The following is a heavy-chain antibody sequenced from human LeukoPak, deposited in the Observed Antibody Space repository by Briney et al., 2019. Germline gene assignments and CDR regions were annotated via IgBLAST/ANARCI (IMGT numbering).Heavy chain of an antibody. V-gene: IGHV1-8*01. CDR2: MNPNSGNT. D-gene: IGHD2-2*01. Sequence: ASVKVSCKASGYTFTSYDINWVRQATGQGLEWMVWMNPNSGNTGYAQKFQGRVTMTRNTSISTAYMELSSVTAADTAVYYCARDGGSTSAATPDAFDIWGQGTMVTVSS. CDR3: ARDGGSTSAATPDAFDI. J-gene: IGHJ3*02. CDR1: GYTFTSYD.